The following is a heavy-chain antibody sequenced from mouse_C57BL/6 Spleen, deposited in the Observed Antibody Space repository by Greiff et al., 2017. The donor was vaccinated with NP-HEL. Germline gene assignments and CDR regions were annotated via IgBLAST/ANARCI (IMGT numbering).Heavy chain of an antibody. CDR2: IYPRSGNT. D-gene: IGHD2-3*01. CDR1: GYTFTSYG. V-gene: IGHV1-81*01. J-gene: IGHJ2*01. CDR3: ARSGDGYSPFDY. Sequence: LVESGAELARPGASVKLSCKASGYTFTSYGISWVKQRTGQGLEWIGEIYPRSGNTYYNEKFKGKATLTADKSSSTAYMELRSLTSEDSAVYFCARSGDGYSPFDYWGQGTTLTVSS.